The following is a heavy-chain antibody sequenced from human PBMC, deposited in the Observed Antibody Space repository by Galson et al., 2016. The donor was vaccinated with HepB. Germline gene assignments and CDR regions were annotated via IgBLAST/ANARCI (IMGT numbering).Heavy chain of an antibody. D-gene: IGHD1-1*01. V-gene: IGHV1-69*13. CDR2: IIPVYGTP. CDR1: GGTLSNYA. CDR3: ARYEAVRVPGRADWYFDL. Sequence: SVKVSCKASGGTLSNYAISWVRQAPGRGLEWLGGIIPVYGTPNVAQRFQGRVTVTADESTSTAYMELSSLRSEDTAIYYCARYEAVRVPGRADWYFDLWGRGTLVTVSS. J-gene: IGHJ2*01.